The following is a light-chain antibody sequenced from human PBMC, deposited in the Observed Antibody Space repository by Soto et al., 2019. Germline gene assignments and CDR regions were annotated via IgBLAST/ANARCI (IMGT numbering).Light chain of an antibody. CDR2: WAS. CDR3: QQYYSTPLT. CDR1: QSLLYISNNENY. V-gene: IGKV4-1*01. Sequence: DIVVNQSPDSLAVSLGERATIHCKSSQSLLYISNNENYLAWYQQKPGQPPKLLIHWASTRESGVPDRFSGSGSGTDFTLTISSLQAEDVAVYYCQQYYSTPLTFGGGTKVDIK. J-gene: IGKJ4*01.